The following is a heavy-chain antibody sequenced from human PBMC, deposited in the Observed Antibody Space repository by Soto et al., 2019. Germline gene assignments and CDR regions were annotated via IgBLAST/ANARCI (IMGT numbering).Heavy chain of an antibody. J-gene: IGHJ4*02. Sequence: QVQLLQSGAEVKKPGASVKVSCKASGDTFTANYIHWARQAPGQGFEWMGWINPKSGGTKYPQKLQGRVTITRDTSLSTVYMTLTRLTSDDTAVYYCARELAKGGGIAGFDYWGQGTLVTVSS. V-gene: IGHV1-2*02. D-gene: IGHD1-26*01. CDR1: GDTFTANY. CDR2: INPKSGGT. CDR3: ARELAKGGGIAGFDY.